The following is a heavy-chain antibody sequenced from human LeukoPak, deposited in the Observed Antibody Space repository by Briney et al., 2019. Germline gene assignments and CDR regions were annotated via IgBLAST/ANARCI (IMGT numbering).Heavy chain of an antibody. J-gene: IGHJ4*02. CDR1: GGSFSGYY. D-gene: IGHD5-12*01. V-gene: IGHV4-59*01. CDR2: IYYSGST. Sequence: SETLSLTCAVYGGSFSGYYWSWIRQPPGKGLEWIGYIYYSGSTNYNPSLKSRVTISVDTSKNQFSLKLSSVTATDTAVYYCARLTGYDWESSYDYWGQGTLVTVSS. CDR3: ARLTGYDWESSYDY.